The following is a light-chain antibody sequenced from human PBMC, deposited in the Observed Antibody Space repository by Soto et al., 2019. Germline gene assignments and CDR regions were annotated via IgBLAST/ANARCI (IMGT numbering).Light chain of an antibody. CDR2: DAS. V-gene: IGKV3-11*01. CDR1: QSVSDY. J-gene: IGKJ5*01. CDR3: QQRSNWPPIT. Sequence: EIVLTQSPATLSLSPGERATLSCRASQSVSDYLAWYQQKPGQAPRLLIYDASNRATGIPPRFGGSGSGTDFTLTISSLEPEDFAVYYCQQRSNWPPITFGQGTRLEIK.